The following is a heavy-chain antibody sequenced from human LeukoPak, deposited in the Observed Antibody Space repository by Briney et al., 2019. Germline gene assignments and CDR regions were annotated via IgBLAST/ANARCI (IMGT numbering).Heavy chain of an antibody. D-gene: IGHD4-17*01. CDR3: ARDSPGTVTNTPPSPIYDDY. CDR1: GYTFTSYA. CDR2: INTNTGNP. V-gene: IGHV7-4-1*02. J-gene: IGHJ4*02. Sequence: ASVTVSCTASGYTFTSYAMNWVRQAPGQGLEWMGWINTNTGNPTYAQGFTGRFVFSLDTSVSTAYLQISSLKAEDTAVYYCARDSPGTVTNTPPSPIYDDYWGQGTLVTVSS.